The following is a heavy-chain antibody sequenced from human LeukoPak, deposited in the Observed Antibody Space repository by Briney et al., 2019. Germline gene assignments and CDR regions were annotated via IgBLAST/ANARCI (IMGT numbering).Heavy chain of an antibody. CDR1: GFTFSSYS. CDR2: ITSSSTYI. D-gene: IGHD3-10*01. CDR3: GAGRQFVGAFDI. V-gene: IGHV3-21*01. J-gene: IGHJ3*02. Sequence: GGSLRLSCAASGFTFSSYSMNWVRQAPGKGLEWVSSITSSSTYIYYADSVKGQFTISRDDAKKSLYLQMNSLRAEDTAIYYCGAGRQFVGAFDIWGQGTLVTVSS.